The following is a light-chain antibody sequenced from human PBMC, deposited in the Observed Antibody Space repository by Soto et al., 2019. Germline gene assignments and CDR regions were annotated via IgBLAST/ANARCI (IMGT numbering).Light chain of an antibody. V-gene: IGLV2-14*01. CDR2: EVS. J-gene: IGLJ3*02. Sequence: QSALTQPASVSGSPGQSITISCTGTSSDVGGYNYVSWYQQHPGKAPKLMIYEVSNRPSGVSNRFSGSKSGNTASLTISGLQAEDEADYYCSSYTSSSTPVFGGVPTLTVL. CDR1: SSDVGGYNY. CDR3: SSYTSSSTPV.